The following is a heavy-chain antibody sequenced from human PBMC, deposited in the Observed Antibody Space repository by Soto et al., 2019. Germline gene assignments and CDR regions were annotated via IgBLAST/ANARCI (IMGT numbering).Heavy chain of an antibody. CDR2: INWNGGST. Sequence: EVQLVESGGGVVRPGGSLRLCCVASGLTFDDYAMSWVRQVPGKGLEWVSGINWNGGSTHYADSVKGRCTISRDNAKNSLYLQMNSLRDEDTAFYYCAKSQSPMVRGVIEAFDFWGQGTLVTVSS. CDR1: GLTFDDYA. J-gene: IGHJ4*02. D-gene: IGHD3-10*01. CDR3: AKSQSPMVRGVIEAFDF. V-gene: IGHV3-20*04.